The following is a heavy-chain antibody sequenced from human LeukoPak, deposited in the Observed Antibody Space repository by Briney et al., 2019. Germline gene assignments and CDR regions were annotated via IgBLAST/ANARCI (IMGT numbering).Heavy chain of an antibody. J-gene: IGHJ3*01. V-gene: IGHV3-21*01. D-gene: IGHD6-13*01. CDR3: ARGTGYTSNWYSPEPFDV. CDR1: GFTFSSYS. Sequence: GGSLRLSCAASGFTFSSYSMNWVRQAPGKGLEWVSSISGSSSYISYADSVKGRFTISRDNARNSLYLQMNSLRAEDTAVYFCARGTGYTSNWYSPEPFDVWGQGTMVTVSS. CDR2: ISGSSSYI.